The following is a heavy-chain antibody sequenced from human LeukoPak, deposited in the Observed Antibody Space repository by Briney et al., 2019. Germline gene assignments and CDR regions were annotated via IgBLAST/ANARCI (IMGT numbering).Heavy chain of an antibody. Sequence: SETLSHTCTVSGGSISSYYWSWIRQPPGKGLEWIGYIYYSGSTNYKPSVKSRVTISVDTSKNQFSLKLSSVTAADTAVYYCARGIGYGSGSYPQKYFDYWGQGTLVTVSS. CDR2: IYYSGST. CDR1: GGSISSYY. V-gene: IGHV4-59*12. D-gene: IGHD3-10*01. J-gene: IGHJ4*02. CDR3: ARGIGYGSGSYPQKYFDY.